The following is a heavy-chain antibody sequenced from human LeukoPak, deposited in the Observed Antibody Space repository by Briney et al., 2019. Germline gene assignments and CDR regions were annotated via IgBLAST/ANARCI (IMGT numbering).Heavy chain of an antibody. J-gene: IGHJ4*02. Sequence: GASVKVSCKASGGTFSSYTITWVRQAPGQGLEWMGRIIPIVGITNYAQKFQGRVTITADKSTSTAYMELSSLRSEDTALYYCARPAAAPSAVDYWGQGTLVTVSS. D-gene: IGHD6-13*01. CDR1: GGTFSSYT. CDR2: IIPIVGIT. V-gene: IGHV1-69*02. CDR3: ARPAAAPSAVDY.